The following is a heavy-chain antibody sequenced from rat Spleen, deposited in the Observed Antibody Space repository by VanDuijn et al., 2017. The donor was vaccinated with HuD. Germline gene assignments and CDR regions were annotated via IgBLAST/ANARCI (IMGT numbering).Heavy chain of an antibody. Sequence: EVQLVESGGGLVQPGRSMKLSCAASGFSFSNYYMAWVRQAPKKGLEWVATITYDGRGTYYRDSVKGRFSISRANAGSTLYLQMDSLRSEDTATYYCARPSYGFPFAYWGQGTLVTVSS. J-gene: IGHJ3*01. V-gene: IGHV5-7*01. D-gene: IGHD1-3*01. CDR2: ITYDGRGT. CDR3: ARPSYGFPFAY. CDR1: GFSFSNYY.